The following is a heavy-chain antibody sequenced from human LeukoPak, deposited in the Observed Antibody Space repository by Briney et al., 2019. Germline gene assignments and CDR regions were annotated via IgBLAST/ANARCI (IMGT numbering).Heavy chain of an antibody. CDR1: GFTFTDHP. CDR2: IGSSGDSI. D-gene: IGHD6-13*01. CDR3: ARGRTSGSSWPFDY. V-gene: IGHV3-48*04. J-gene: IGHJ4*02. Sequence: GGSLRLSCVASGFTFTDHPMNWVRQAPGKGLEWISYIGSSGDSINYADSVKGRFTISRDNAKNSLSLQMNSLRAEDTAVYYCARGRTSGSSWPFDYWGQGTPVTVSS.